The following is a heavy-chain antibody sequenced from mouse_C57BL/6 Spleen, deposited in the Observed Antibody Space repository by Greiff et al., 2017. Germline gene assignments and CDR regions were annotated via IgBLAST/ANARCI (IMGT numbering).Heavy chain of an antibody. CDR1: GYTFTSYW. CDR2: IYPGNSDT. D-gene: IGHD1-1*01. CDR3: TGPSYYYGSSQFHFDV. V-gene: IGHV1-5*01. Sequence: VQLQQSGTVLARPGASVKMSCKTSGYTFTSYWMHWVKQRPGQGLEWIGAIYPGNSDTSYNQKFKGKAKLTAVTSASTAYMELSSLTNEDSAVYSCTGPSYYYGSSQFHFDVWGTGTTVTVSS. J-gene: IGHJ1*03.